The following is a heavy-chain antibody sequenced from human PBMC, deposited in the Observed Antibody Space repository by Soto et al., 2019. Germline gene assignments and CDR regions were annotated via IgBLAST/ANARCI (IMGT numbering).Heavy chain of an antibody. D-gene: IGHD3-16*01. CDR3: ATPYYFNH. CDR2: IKEDSSYI. J-gene: IGHJ1*01. Sequence: GGSLRLSCVASQFTFSRYWMGWLRQGPGKGLEWVATIKEDSSYINYADSLRGRFTVSRDNARNSLYLQIDSLGVEDTAVYYCATPYYFNHWGPGTLVTVSS. CDR1: QFTFSRYW. V-gene: IGHV3-7*01.